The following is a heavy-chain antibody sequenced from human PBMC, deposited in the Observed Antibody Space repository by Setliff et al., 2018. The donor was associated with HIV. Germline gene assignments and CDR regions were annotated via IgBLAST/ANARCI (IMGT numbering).Heavy chain of an antibody. CDR3: AREEISYYFDY. CDR1: GFTFSYSW. V-gene: IGHV3-73*01. Sequence: GSLRLSCAASGFTFSYSWMNWVRQAPGKGLEWVGRIRSKANNYATEHGASVKGRFIISRDDSKNMAYLQMNSLRTEDTAVYYCAREEISYYFDYWGQGTLVTVSS. J-gene: IGHJ4*02. CDR2: IRSKANNYAT.